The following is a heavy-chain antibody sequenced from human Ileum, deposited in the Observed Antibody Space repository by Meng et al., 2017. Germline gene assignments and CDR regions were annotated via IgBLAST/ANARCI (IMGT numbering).Heavy chain of an antibody. V-gene: IGHV3-30*03. D-gene: IGHD1-26*01. Sequence: QVQLVDSGGGVVQPGRSLRLSCAASGFTFSSYGMLWVRQAPGKGLEWVSVISYDGNKKYYADSVKGRFTISRDNSRNTLFLQMDTLRVEDTGVYYCARALVGGGLQGPLGYWGQGTLVTVSS. CDR1: GFTFSSYG. J-gene: IGHJ4*02. CDR3: ARALVGGGLQGPLGY. CDR2: ISYDGNKK.